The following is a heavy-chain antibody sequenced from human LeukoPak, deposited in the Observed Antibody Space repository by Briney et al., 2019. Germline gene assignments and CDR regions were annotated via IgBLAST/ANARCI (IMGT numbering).Heavy chain of an antibody. Sequence: GSLRLSCAASGFTFSSYWMSWIRQPPGKGLEWIGYIYYSGSTNYNPSLKSRLTISVDTSKNQFSLNLSSVTAADTAVYYCARGMTTGPDPWGQGTLVTVSS. CDR2: IYYSGST. V-gene: IGHV4-59*08. J-gene: IGHJ5*02. CDR1: GFTFSSYW. D-gene: IGHD4-17*01. CDR3: ARGMTTGPDP.